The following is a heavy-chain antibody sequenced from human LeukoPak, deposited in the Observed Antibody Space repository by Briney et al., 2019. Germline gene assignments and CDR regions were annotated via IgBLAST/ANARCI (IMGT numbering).Heavy chain of an antibody. CDR1: GYTFTGYY. J-gene: IGHJ4*02. D-gene: IGHD2/OR15-2a*01. CDR2: INPNSGDT. CDR3: ARSFRNWDY. Sequence: ASVKVSCKASGYTFTGYYTHWVRQAPGQGLQWMGWINPNSGDTNYAQKFQDRVTMTRDTSINTAYMELSTLRSDDTAVYYCARSFRNWDYWGQGTLVTVSS. V-gene: IGHV1-2*02.